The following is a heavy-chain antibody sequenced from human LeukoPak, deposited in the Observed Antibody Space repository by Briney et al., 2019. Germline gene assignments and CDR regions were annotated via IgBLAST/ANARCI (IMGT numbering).Heavy chain of an antibody. J-gene: IGHJ4*02. V-gene: IGHV3-15*01. D-gene: IGHD6-13*01. CDR1: GFTFSNVW. Sequence: GGSLRLSCAASGFTFSNVWMNWVRQAPGKGLEWVGRIKSKTDGGTTDYAAPVKGRFTVSRDDSKNTLYLQLNSLRTGDTAVYYCSTGSPASGGLFDYWGQGTLVTVSS. CDR3: STGSPASGGLFDY. CDR2: IKSKTDGGTT.